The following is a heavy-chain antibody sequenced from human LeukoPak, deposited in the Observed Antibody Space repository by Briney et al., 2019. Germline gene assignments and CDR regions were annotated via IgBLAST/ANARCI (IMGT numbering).Heavy chain of an antibody. D-gene: IGHD1-26*01. J-gene: IGHJ3*02. CDR1: GGSISSYY. CDR3: ARGLGDGDAFDT. CDR2: IYYSGST. Sequence: SETLSLTCTVSGGSISSYYWSWIRQPPGKGLEWIGYIYYSGSTNYNPSLKSRVTISVDTSKNQFSLKLSSVTAADTAVYYCARGLGDGDAFDTWGQGTMVTVSS. V-gene: IGHV4-59*01.